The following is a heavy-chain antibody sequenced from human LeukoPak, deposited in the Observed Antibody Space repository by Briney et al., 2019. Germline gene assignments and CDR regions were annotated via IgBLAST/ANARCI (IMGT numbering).Heavy chain of an antibody. J-gene: IGHJ4*02. V-gene: IGHV3-23*01. Sequence: GGSLRLSCAGSGFTFRFYAMTWVRQAPGKGLEWVSGISGDASVSKDADSVKGRFTISRDNSKNTVYLQMNSLRPEDTAVYYCARESRSSTWYVHFDYWGQGTLVTVSS. CDR3: ARESRSSTWYVHFDY. CDR1: GFTFRFYA. CDR2: ISGDASVS. D-gene: IGHD6-13*01.